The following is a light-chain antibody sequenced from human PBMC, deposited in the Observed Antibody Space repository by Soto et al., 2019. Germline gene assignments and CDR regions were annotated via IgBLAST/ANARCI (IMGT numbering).Light chain of an antibody. CDR1: QSVTSSY. Sequence: DIVLTQSPCTLSLSPGERATLSCRASQSVTSSYLAWYQQKPGQAPRLLIYGASSRATGVPATFSGSGSGTEFTLSISSLQSEHLGVYYCQQDSSWPLTFGGGTKVDIK. J-gene: IGKJ4*01. CDR3: QQDSSWPLT. V-gene: IGKV3-20*01. CDR2: GAS.